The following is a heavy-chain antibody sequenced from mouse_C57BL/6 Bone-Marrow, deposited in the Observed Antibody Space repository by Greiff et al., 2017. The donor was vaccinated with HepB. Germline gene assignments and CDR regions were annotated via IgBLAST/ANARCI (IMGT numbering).Heavy chain of an antibody. CDR3: ARESTGPYYYAMDY. V-gene: IGHV3-6*01. J-gene: IGHJ4*01. CDR2: ISYDGSN. CDR1: GYSITSGYY. D-gene: IGHD4-1*02. Sequence: ESGPGLVKPSQSLSLTCSVTGYSITSGYYWNWIRQFPGNKLEWMGYISYDGSNNYNPTLKNRISITRDTAKNQFFLKLNSVTTEDTATYYCARESTGPYYYAMDYWGQGTSVTVSS.